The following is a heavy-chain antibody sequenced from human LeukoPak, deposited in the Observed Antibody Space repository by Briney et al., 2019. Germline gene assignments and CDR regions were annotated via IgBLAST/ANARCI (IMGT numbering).Heavy chain of an antibody. CDR2: ISGSGGST. Sequence: PGGSLRLSCAASGFTFSSYAMSWVRQAPGKGLEWVSAISGSGGSTYYADSVKGRFTISRDNSKNTLYLQMNSLRAEDTAVYYCAKANFSGWYPPNDYWGQGTLVTVSS. J-gene: IGHJ4*02. CDR3: AKANFSGWYPPNDY. CDR1: GFTFSSYA. V-gene: IGHV3-23*01. D-gene: IGHD6-19*01.